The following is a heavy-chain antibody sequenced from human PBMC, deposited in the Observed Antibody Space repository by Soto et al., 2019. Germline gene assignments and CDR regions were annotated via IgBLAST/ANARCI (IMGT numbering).Heavy chain of an antibody. Sequence: QVQLVQSGAEVKKPGSSVKVSCKASGGTFSSYAISWVRQAPGQGLEWMGGIIPIFGTANYAQNFKGRVTITADESTSTADMELSSLRSEDTAVYYCARGLDSSGYYYRFDYWGQGTLVTVSS. CDR1: GGTFSSYA. V-gene: IGHV1-69*12. D-gene: IGHD3-22*01. CDR2: IIPIFGTA. J-gene: IGHJ4*02. CDR3: ARGLDSSGYYYRFDY.